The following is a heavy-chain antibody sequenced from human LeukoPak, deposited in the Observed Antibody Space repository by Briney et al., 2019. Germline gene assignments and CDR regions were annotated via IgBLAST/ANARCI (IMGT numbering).Heavy chain of an antibody. Sequence: PGGSLRLSCAASGFTFTRSAMSWVRQAPGKGLEWVSAFSGGGDTYYADSVKGRFTISRDTSKNTLYLQMNSLSAEDTAVYYCAKEGLRYFHFDFWGQGTLVTVSS. CDR3: AKEGLRYFHFDF. J-gene: IGHJ4*02. CDR1: GFTFTRSA. V-gene: IGHV3-23*01. D-gene: IGHD3-9*01. CDR2: FSGGGDT.